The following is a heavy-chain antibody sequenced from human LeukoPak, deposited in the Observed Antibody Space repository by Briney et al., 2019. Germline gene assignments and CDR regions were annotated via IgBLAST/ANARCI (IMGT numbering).Heavy chain of an antibody. CDR2: IWYDGSNK. CDR1: RFTFRSYG. J-gene: IGHJ4*02. Sequence: GGSLRLSCAASRFTFRSYGMRWVRPAPGEGLEWVADIWYDGSNKYYADSVKGRFTISRDNSKNTLYLQMNSLRAEDTAVYYCARGRRGDFWSGYSYYFDYWGQGTLVTVSS. D-gene: IGHD3-3*01. CDR3: ARGRRGDFWSGYSYYFDY. V-gene: IGHV3-33*08.